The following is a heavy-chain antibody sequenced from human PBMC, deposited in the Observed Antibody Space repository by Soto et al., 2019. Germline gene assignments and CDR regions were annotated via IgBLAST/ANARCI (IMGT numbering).Heavy chain of an antibody. V-gene: IGHV1-69*06. Sequence: GASVKVSCKASGGTFSNYAISWVRQAPGQGLEWMGGIIPIFGTANYAQKFQGRVTITADKSTSTAYMELSSLRSEDTAVYYCARVGGATNPFDYWGQGTLVTVSS. CDR2: IIPIFGTA. CDR3: ARVGGATNPFDY. J-gene: IGHJ4*02. CDR1: GGTFSNYA. D-gene: IGHD1-26*01.